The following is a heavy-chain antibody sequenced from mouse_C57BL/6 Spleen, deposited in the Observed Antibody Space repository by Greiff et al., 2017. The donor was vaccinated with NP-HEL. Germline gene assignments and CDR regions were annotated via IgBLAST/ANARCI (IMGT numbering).Heavy chain of an antibody. J-gene: IGHJ4*01. CDR3: ARVLGRYAMDY. Sequence: EVKLMESGGGLVKPGGSLKLSCAASGFTFSDYGMHWVRQAPEKGLEWVAYISSGSSTIYYADTVKGRFTISRDNAKNTLFLQMTSLRSEDTAMYYCARVLGRYAMDYWGQGTSVTVSS. CDR2: ISSGSSTI. CDR1: GFTFSDYG. V-gene: IGHV5-17*01. D-gene: IGHD4-1*01.